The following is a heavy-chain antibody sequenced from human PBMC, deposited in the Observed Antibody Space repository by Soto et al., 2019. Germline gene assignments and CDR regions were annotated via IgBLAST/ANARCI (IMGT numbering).Heavy chain of an antibody. D-gene: IGHD3-9*01. V-gene: IGHV3-21*01. CDR3: ARVNSATGSTHFDH. CDR1: TFTFSNYS. CDR2: ISATSFYI. Sequence: DVQLVESGGGLVKPGGSLRLTCEGSTFTFSNYSLNWVRQAPGKGLEWVSSISATSFYIFYADSVKGRFTISRDNAKNSVSLQMNGLRVEDTALYYCARVNSATGSTHFDHWGQGTLVTVSS. J-gene: IGHJ4*02.